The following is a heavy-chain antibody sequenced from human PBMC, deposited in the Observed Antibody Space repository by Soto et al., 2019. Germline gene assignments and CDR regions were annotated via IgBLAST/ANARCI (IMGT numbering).Heavy chain of an antibody. CDR3: ARGSSRFDD. J-gene: IGHJ4*02. V-gene: IGHV3-7*03. CDR2: IKEDGSEK. D-gene: IGHD6-13*01. CDR1: EFTFSSYW. Sequence: EVQLVESGGGLVQPGGSLRLSCAASEFTFSSYWMSWVRQAPGKGLEWVANIKEDGSEKYYVDSVKGRLTISRDNVKNSLYLQMNSLRAEDTAVYYCARGSSRFDDWGQGTLVTVSS.